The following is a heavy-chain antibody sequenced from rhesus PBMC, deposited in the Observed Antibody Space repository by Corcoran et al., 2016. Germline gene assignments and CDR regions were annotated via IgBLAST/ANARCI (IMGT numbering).Heavy chain of an antibody. V-gene: IGHV4-122*02. CDR2: ITYSGST. CDR1: GGSISSVYYH. J-gene: IGHJ3*01. CDR3: ARQNWNAFDF. Sequence: QVQLQESGPGLVKPSETLSLTCAVSGGSISSVYYHWNVIRQSPGKGLEWIGYITYSGSTDYNPSLKSRVTISRDTSKDQFSLKLTSVTAADTTVYYCARQNWNAFDFWGQGLTVTVSS. D-gene: IGHD2-15*01.